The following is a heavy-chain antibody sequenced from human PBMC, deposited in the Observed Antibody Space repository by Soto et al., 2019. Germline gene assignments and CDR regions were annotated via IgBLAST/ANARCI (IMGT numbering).Heavy chain of an antibody. CDR2: IYWDDDK. CDR1: GFSLTTSGVG. D-gene: IGHD3-3*01. CDR3: AHRLLRTVFGVVTTTAIYFDF. V-gene: IGHV2-5*02. J-gene: IGHJ4*02. Sequence: QITLKESGPTVVKPTETLTLTCTFSGFSLTTSGVGVGWVRQSPGKAPEWLALIYWDDDKRYSTSLKSILTSTKDTSKNLVVLTMANVDPADAATYYCAHRLLRTVFGVVTTTAIYFDFWGQGTPVVVSS.